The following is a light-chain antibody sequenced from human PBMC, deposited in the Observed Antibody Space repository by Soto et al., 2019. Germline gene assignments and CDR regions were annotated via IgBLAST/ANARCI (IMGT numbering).Light chain of an antibody. Sequence: SSELTQPLSVSVALGQTARITCGGNNIGSKNVHWYQQKPGQAPVLVIYRDSNRPSGIPERFSGSNSGNTATLTISRAQAGDEADYYCQVWDSSTHVVFGGGTKRTVL. J-gene: IGLJ2*01. CDR2: RDS. CDR1: NIGSKN. CDR3: QVWDSSTHVV. V-gene: IGLV3-9*01.